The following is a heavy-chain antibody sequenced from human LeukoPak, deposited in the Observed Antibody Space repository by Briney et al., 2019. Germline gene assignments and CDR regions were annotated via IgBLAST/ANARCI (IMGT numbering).Heavy chain of an antibody. J-gene: IGHJ4*02. Sequence: GGSLRLSCAASGFTFSSYSMNWVRQAPGKGLEWVGRIKSKTDGGTTDYAAPVKGRFTISRDDSKNTLYLQMSSLRAEDTAVYYCAKDWAGSDRRYYFDYWGQGTLVTVSS. CDR3: AKDWAGSDRRYYFDY. CDR1: GFTFSSYS. V-gene: IGHV3-15*01. CDR2: IKSKTDGGTT. D-gene: IGHD3-22*01.